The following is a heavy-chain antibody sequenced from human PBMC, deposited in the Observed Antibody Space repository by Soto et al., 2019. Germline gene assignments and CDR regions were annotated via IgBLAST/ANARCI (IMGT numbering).Heavy chain of an antibody. V-gene: IGHV3-23*01. CDR3: AKGLYYYESSAYMGY. D-gene: IGHD3-22*01. Sequence: SCKASGGTFSSYAMSWVRQAPGKGMEWVSAISGSGGSTYYADSVKGRFTISRDNSKNTLYLQMNSLRAEDTAVYYFAKGLYYYESSAYMGYWGQGTLVTVSS. CDR2: ISGSGGST. CDR1: GGTFSSYA. J-gene: IGHJ4*02.